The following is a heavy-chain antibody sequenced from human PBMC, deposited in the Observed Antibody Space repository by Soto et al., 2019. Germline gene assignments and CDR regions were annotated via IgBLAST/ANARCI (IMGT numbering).Heavy chain of an antibody. V-gene: IGHV4-59*01. D-gene: IGHD3-3*01. CDR3: ARSYYDFWSGVYYYYMDV. Sequence: QVQLQESGPGLVKPSETLSLTCTVSGGSISSYYWSWIRQPPGKGLEWIGYIHPSGSTNFNPSLKSRVTTSVDTSKNQFSLKLTSVTAADTAVYYCARSYYDFWSGVYYYYMDVWGKGTTVTVSS. J-gene: IGHJ6*03. CDR1: GGSISSYY. CDR2: IHPSGST.